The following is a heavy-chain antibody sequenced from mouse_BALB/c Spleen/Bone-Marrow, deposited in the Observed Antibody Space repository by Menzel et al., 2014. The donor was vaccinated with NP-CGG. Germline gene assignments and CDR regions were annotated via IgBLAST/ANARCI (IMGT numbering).Heavy chain of an antibody. CDR1: GFTFSSFG. CDR3: ARSGSSSGYFDY. V-gene: IGHV5-17*02. J-gene: IGHJ2*01. D-gene: IGHD1-1*01. Sequence: EVQVVESGGGLVQPGGSRKLSCAASGFTFSSFGMHWVRQAPGKGLEWVAYISSGSSTIYYADTVMGRFTISRDNPKNTLFLQMTSLRSEDTAMYYCARSGSSSGYFDYWGQGTTLTVSS. CDR2: ISSGSSTI.